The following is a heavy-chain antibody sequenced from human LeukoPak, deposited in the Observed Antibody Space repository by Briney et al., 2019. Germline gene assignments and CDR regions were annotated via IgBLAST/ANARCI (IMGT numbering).Heavy chain of an antibody. Sequence: ASVKVSCKASGYTFTIYGISWVRQAPGQGLEWMGWISAYNGNTNYAQKLQGRVTMTTDTSTSTGYMELSSLRSGDTAVYYCARVSDDSSGYYAIQHWGQGTLVTVSS. D-gene: IGHD3-22*01. CDR3: ARVSDDSSGYYAIQH. CDR1: GYTFTIYG. CDR2: ISAYNGNT. J-gene: IGHJ1*01. V-gene: IGHV1-18*01.